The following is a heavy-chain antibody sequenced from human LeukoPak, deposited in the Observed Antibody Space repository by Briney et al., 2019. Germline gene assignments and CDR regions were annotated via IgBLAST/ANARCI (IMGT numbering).Heavy chain of an antibody. CDR2: ISSNAGTI. J-gene: IGHJ3*02. V-gene: IGHV3-48*03. Sequence: GVSLRLSCAASGFTFSSYEMNWVRQAPGKGLEWVSYISSNAGTIYNADSVKGRFTISRDNAKNSLYLQMNSLRAEDTAAYYCARGTGYSSKAFDIWGEGTMVTVSS. CDR1: GFTFSSYE. D-gene: IGHD6-13*01. CDR3: ARGTGYSSKAFDI.